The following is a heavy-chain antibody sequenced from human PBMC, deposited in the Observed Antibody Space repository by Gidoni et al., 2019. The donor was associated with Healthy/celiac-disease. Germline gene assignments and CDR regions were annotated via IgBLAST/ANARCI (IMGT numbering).Heavy chain of an antibody. Sequence: EVQLLESGGGLVQPGGSLRLSCAASGFTFPSYALHWVREAPGTGLEWVSAISGSGGSTYYTDYVMGRFTISRDNSKNTLYLQMNSLRAEDTAVYYCAKVPGYDILTGYYAGAALDYWGQGTLVTVSS. D-gene: IGHD3-9*01. CDR2: ISGSGGST. V-gene: IGHV3-23*01. CDR1: GFTFPSYA. J-gene: IGHJ4*02. CDR3: AKVPGYDILTGYYAGAALDY.